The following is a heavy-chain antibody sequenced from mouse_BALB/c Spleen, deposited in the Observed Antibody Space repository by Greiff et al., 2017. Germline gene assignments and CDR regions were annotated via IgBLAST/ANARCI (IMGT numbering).Heavy chain of an antibody. CDR2: IYPGDGDT. Sequence: VQLQQSGAELARPGASVKLSCKASGYTFTSYWMQWVKQRPGQGLEWIGAIYPGDGDTRYTQKFKGKATLTADKSSSTAYMQLSSLASEDSAVYYCARGAGCATVVDYWGQGTTLTVSS. CDR3: ARGAGCATVVDY. CDR1: GYTFTSYW. V-gene: IGHV1-87*01. J-gene: IGHJ2*01. D-gene: IGHD1-1*01.